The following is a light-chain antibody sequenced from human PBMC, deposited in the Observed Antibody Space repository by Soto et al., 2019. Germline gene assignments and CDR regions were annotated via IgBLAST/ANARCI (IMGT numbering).Light chain of an antibody. CDR1: SSDVGGYHY. CDR3: SSYTSSTTLV. J-gene: IGLJ2*01. CDR2: DVT. Sequence: SALTQPASVSGSPGQSITISCTGTSSDVGGYHYVSWYQQHPGKAPKVMIYDVTDRPSGVSNRFSGSKSGDTASLTISGLQAEDEADYYCSSYTSSTTLVFGGGTKLTVL. V-gene: IGLV2-14*01.